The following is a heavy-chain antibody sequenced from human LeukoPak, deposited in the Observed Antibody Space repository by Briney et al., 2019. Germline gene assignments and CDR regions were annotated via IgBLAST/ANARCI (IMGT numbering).Heavy chain of an antibody. J-gene: IGHJ6*02. Sequence: GASVKVSCKASGGTFSSYAISWVRQAPGQGLEWMGGIIPIFGTANYAQKFQGRVTITADESTSTAYMELSSLRSEDTAVYYRARHGTGEYYYYGMDVWGQGTTVTVSS. CDR1: GGTFSSYA. V-gene: IGHV1-69*13. D-gene: IGHD3/OR15-3a*01. CDR3: ARHGTGEYYYYGMDV. CDR2: IIPIFGTA.